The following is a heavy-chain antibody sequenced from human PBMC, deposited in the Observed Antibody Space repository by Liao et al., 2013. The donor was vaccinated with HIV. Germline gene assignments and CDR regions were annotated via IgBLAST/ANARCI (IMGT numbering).Heavy chain of an antibody. CDR1: GGSISSYY. CDR2: IYYSGST. CDR3: ARTLVGANDAFDI. J-gene: IGHJ3*02. V-gene: IGHV4-59*12. Sequence: QVQLQESGPGLVKPSETLSLTCTVSGGSISSYYWSWIRQPAGKGLEWIGYIYYSGSTNYNPSLKSRVTISVDTSKNQFSLTLSSVTAADTAVYYCARTLVGANDAFDIWGQGTTVTVSS. D-gene: IGHD1-26*01.